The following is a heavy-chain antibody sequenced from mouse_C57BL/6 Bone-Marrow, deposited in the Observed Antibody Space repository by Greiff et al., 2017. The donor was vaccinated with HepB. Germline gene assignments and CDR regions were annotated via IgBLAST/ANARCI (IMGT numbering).Heavy chain of an antibody. Sequence: QVQLQQSGAELVRPGTSVKMSCKASGYTFTNYWIGWAKQRPGHGLEWIGDIYPGGGYTNYNEKFKGKATLTADKSSSTAYMQFSSLTSEDSAIYYCAMSFYYGPYYFDYWGQGTTLTVSS. D-gene: IGHD1-2*01. V-gene: IGHV1-63*01. CDR2: IYPGGGYT. J-gene: IGHJ2*01. CDR3: AMSFYYGPYYFDY. CDR1: GYTFTNYW.